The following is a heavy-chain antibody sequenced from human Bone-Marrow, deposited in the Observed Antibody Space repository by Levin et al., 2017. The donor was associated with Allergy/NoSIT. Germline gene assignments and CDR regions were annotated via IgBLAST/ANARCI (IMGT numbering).Heavy chain of an antibody. J-gene: IGHJ4*01. CDR2: VFHSGTS. D-gene: IGHD1-1*01. CDR1: GSSISDGYY. Sequence: PGGSLRLSCSVSGSSISDGYYWGWIRPSPGTGLEWIGNVFHSGTSYYNPSLKRPVTVSVDTSNNQFSLNLSSVTAADTAVYYCGRVSGGYKWKEHFDYWGHGTLVTVSS. CDR3: GRVSGGYKWKEHFDY. V-gene: IGHV4-38-2*02.